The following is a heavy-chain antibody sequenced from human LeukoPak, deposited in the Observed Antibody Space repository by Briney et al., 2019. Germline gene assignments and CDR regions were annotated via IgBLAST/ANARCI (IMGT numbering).Heavy chain of an antibody. CDR1: GFTVSSNY. D-gene: IGHD4-23*01. CDR2: IYSGGST. V-gene: IGHV3-53*01. J-gene: IGHJ4*02. Sequence: PGGSLRLSCAASGFTVSSNYMSWVRQAPGKGLEWVSVIYSGGSTYYADSVKGRFTISRDNAKNTLYLQMNSLRAEDTAVYYCARGGDYGGKGNFDYWGQGTLVTVSS. CDR3: ARGGDYGGKGNFDY.